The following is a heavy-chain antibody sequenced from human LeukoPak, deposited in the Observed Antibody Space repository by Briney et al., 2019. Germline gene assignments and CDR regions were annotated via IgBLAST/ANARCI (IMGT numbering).Heavy chain of an antibody. CDR1: GFTFDDYA. D-gene: IGHD2-2*01. J-gene: IGHJ6*02. CDR3: AKGLSSSSRVGYYYYYGMDV. CDR2: ICWHSGSI. Sequence: GGSLRLSCAASGFTFDDYAMHWVWPAPGEGLEWGSDICWHSGSIGYADSVKGRFTISRDNAKNSLYLQMNSLRAEDTALYYCAKGLSSSSRVGYYYYYGMDVWGQGTTVTVSS. V-gene: IGHV3-9*01.